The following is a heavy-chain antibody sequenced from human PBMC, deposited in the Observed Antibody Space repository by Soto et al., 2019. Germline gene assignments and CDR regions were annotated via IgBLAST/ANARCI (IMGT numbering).Heavy chain of an antibody. CDR2: ISAYNGNT. CDR1: GYTFTSYG. J-gene: IGHJ6*02. CDR3: ARDRIAAREGYYYYYYGMDV. V-gene: IGHV1-18*01. Sequence: ASVKVSCKASGYTFTSYGISWVRQAPGQGLEWMGWISAYNGNTNYAQKLQGRVTMTRDTSISTAYMELSRLRSDDTAVYYCARDRIAAREGYYYYYYGMDVWGQGTTVTVSS. D-gene: IGHD6-6*01.